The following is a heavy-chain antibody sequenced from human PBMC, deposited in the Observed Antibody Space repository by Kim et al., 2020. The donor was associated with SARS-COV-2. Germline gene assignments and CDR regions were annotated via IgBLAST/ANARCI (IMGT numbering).Heavy chain of an antibody. J-gene: IGHJ4*02. V-gene: IGHV4-39*01. CDR3: ARLSGYYGSGSYYYFDY. D-gene: IGHD3-10*01. Sequence: RESRVTISVDTSKNQFSLKLSSVTAADTAVYYCARLSGYYGSGSYYYFDYWGQGTLVTVSS.